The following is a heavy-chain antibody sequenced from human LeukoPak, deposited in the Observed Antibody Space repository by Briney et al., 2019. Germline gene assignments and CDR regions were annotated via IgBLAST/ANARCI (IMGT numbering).Heavy chain of an antibody. CDR1: GGSISSSSYY. D-gene: IGHD1-26*01. Sequence: SETLSLTCTVSGGSISSSSYYWGWIRQPPGKGLEWIGSIYYSGSTYYNPSLKSRVTISVDTSKNQFSLKLSSVTAADTAVYYCARASGSYLGWFDPWGQGTLVTVSS. CDR3: ARASGSYLGWFDP. V-gene: IGHV4-39*07. CDR2: IYYSGST. J-gene: IGHJ5*02.